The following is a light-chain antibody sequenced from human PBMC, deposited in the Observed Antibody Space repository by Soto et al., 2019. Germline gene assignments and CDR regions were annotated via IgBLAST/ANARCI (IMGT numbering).Light chain of an antibody. CDR2: DAS. CDR1: QRISRN. CDR3: QQYNNWPPWT. Sequence: EIVMTQSPATLSVSPGESATLSCRSSQRISRNLAWYQQKPGQAPRLLIYDASTRATAIPARFSGSGSETEFTLTISSLQSEDSAVYYCQQYNNWPPWTFGPGTKVDIK. V-gene: IGKV3-15*01. J-gene: IGKJ1*01.